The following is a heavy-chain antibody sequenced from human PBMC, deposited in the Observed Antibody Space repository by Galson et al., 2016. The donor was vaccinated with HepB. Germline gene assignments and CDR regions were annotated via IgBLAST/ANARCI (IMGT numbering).Heavy chain of an antibody. CDR3: TKDCRGGYRYGPCDH. D-gene: IGHD5-18*01. CDR2: IRERESDATP. CDR1: GFSFYGFA. Sequence: LRLSCAASGFSFYGFAMSWVRQAPGKGLEWVSQIRERESDATPSYADSVKGRFTISRDNSKNMLFLQMSSLRVEDTAVYYCTKDCRGGYRYGPCDHWGQGTLVTVSS. V-gene: IGHV3-23*01. J-gene: IGHJ5*02.